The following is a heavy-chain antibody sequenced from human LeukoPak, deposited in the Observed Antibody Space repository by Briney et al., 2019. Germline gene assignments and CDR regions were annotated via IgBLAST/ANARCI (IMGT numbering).Heavy chain of an antibody. Sequence: SETLSLTCAVYGGSFSGYYWSWIRQPPGKGLEWIGEINHSGSTNYNPSLKSRVTISVDTSKKQFSLKLSSVTAADTAVYYCARGGLGWLRSGYWGQGTLVTVSS. CDR1: GGSFSGYY. D-gene: IGHD3-10*02. CDR2: INHSGST. J-gene: IGHJ4*02. CDR3: ARGGLGWLRSGY. V-gene: IGHV4-34*01.